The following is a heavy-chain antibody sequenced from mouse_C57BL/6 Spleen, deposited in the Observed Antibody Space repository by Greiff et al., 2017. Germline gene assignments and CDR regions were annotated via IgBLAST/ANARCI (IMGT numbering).Heavy chain of an antibody. CDR3: ASPTDYYGSRSYAMDY. CDR1: GYAFSSSW. Sequence: VQLQQSGPELVKPGASVKISCKASGYAFSSSWMNWVKQRPGKGLEWIGRIYSGDGYTNYNGKFKGKATLTADKSSSTAYMQLHSLTSEASAVYFCASPTDYYGSRSYAMDYWGQGTTGTVSS. D-gene: IGHD1-1*01. V-gene: IGHV1-82*01. J-gene: IGHJ4*01. CDR2: IYSGDGYT.